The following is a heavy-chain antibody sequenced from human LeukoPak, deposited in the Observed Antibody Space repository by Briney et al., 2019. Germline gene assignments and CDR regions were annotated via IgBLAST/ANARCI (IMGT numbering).Heavy chain of an antibody. CDR2: ISSSGSTI. Sequence: GGSLRLSCAASGFTFSSYEMNWVRQAPGKGLEWVSYISSSGSTIYYADSVKGRFTISRDNAKNSLCLQMNSLRAEDTAVYYCAREGSFYAYGMDVWGQGTTGTVS. CDR3: AREGSFYAYGMDV. D-gene: IGHD3-16*01. J-gene: IGHJ6*02. V-gene: IGHV3-48*03. CDR1: GFTFSSYE.